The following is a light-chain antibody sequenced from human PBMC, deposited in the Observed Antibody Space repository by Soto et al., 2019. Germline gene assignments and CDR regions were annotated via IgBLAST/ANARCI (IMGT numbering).Light chain of an antibody. CDR2: GAS. V-gene: IGKV3-15*01. CDR1: QSVSSN. Sequence: ESGWTHYPATLSLSPGERGTLSCRASQSVSSNLAWYQQKPGQAPRLLIYGASTRATGIPARFSGSGSGTEFTLTISSLQSEDFAVYYCQQYNNWPQTFGQGTKVDIK. CDR3: QQYNNWPQT. J-gene: IGKJ1*01.